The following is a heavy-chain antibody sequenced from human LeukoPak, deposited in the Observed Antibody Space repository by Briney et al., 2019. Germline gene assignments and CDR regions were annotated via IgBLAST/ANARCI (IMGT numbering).Heavy chain of an antibody. Sequence: GGSLRLSCAASGFTFSSYAMSWVRQAPGKGLEWVANIKQDGSEKYYVDSVKGRFTISRDNAKNSLYLQMNSLRVEDTAVYYCARDIVVVPGENWFDPWGQGTLVTVSS. CDR2: IKQDGSEK. D-gene: IGHD2-2*01. CDR3: ARDIVVVPGENWFDP. V-gene: IGHV3-7*01. J-gene: IGHJ5*02. CDR1: GFTFSSYA.